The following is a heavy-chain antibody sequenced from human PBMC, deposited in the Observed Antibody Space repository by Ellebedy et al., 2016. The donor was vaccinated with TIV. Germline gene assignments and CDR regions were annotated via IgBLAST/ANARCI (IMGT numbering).Heavy chain of an antibody. J-gene: IGHJ4*02. Sequence: LSLXCAVYGGSFSDYYMSWIRQAPGKGLEWVSYISSSGSTIYYADSVKGRFTISRDNAKNSLYLQMNSLRAEDTAVYYCARALSSLYYYDSSGYYYVDYWGQGTLVTVSS. CDR2: ISSSGSTI. CDR1: GGSFSDYY. V-gene: IGHV3-11*01. D-gene: IGHD3-22*01. CDR3: ARALSSLYYYDSSGYYYVDY.